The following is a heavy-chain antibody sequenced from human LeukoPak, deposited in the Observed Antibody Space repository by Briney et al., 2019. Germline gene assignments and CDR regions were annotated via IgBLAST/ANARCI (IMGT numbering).Heavy chain of an antibody. D-gene: IGHD3-22*01. CDR2: ISGSGDST. J-gene: IGHJ3*02. Sequence: GGSLRLSCAASGFTFNNYAMSWVRQAPGKGLEWVSTISGSGDSTYYADSVKGRFTISRDNSKNTLYLQMNSLRAEDTAIYYCAKDAYDSSGYYFLYNAFDIWGQGTMVTVSS. CDR1: GFTFNNYA. CDR3: AKDAYDSSGYYFLYNAFDI. V-gene: IGHV3-23*01.